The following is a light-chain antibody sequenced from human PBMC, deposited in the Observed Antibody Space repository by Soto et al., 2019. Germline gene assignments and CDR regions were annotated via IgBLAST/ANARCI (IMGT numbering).Light chain of an antibody. CDR1: QGIGTW. V-gene: IGKV1D-12*01. CDR2: DAS. CDR3: QQANSLPLT. Sequence: DIQITQSPSSVSASVGDRVTITCRASQGIGTWLAWYQQKPGRAPKLLIYDASNLQSGVPSRFSGSGSGTDFTLTITSLQPEDFATYYCQQANSLPLTFGGGTKVDIK. J-gene: IGKJ4*01.